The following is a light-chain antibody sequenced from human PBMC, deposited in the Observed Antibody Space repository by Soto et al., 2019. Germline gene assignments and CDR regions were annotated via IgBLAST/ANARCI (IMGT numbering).Light chain of an antibody. V-gene: IGKV1-39*01. CDR1: QNIVSY. Sequence: DIQLTQSPSSPSASGGDTVIITCRASQNIVSYLSWYQQRPGKPPNLLVYAASSLESWVPSRFSGSGSGTHFTLTIINLHPEDFATHFCQQSHSLPLTFGGGTKVQIK. J-gene: IGKJ4*01. CDR3: QQSHSLPLT. CDR2: AAS.